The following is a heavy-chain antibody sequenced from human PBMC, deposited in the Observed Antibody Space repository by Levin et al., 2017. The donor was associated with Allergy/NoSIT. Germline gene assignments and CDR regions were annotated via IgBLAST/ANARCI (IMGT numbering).Heavy chain of an antibody. Sequence: PGGSLRLSCAASGFPFSSYGMHWVRQAPGKGLDWVALISYDGSNKYYGDSVKGRFTISRDNSKNTLYLHMNSLTDEDTAVYFCGKTGPGDVWRVDYWGQGTLVTVSS. D-gene: IGHD2-8*02. CDR1: GFPFSSYG. V-gene: IGHV3-30*18. J-gene: IGHJ4*02. CDR3: GKTGPGDVWRVDY. CDR2: ISYDGSNK.